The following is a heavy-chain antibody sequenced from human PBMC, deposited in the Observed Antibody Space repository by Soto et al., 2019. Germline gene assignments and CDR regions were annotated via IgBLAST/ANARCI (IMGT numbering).Heavy chain of an antibody. V-gene: IGHV1-18*01. CDR2: ISAYNGNT. CDR3: AMTPIYSSGWPIDY. J-gene: IGHJ4*02. Sequence: ASVKVFCKASGYTFTSYGISCVRQAPGQGLEWMGWISAYNGNTNYAQKLQGRVTMTTDTSTSTAYMELRSLRSDDTAVYYCAMTPIYSSGWPIDYWGQGTLVTVSS. CDR1: GYTFTSYG. D-gene: IGHD6-19*01.